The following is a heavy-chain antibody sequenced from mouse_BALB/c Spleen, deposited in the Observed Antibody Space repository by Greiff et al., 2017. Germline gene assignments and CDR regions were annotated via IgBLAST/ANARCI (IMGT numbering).Heavy chain of an antibody. J-gene: IGHJ1*01. D-gene: IGHD2-4*01. CDR3: ARSGGLRLYWYFDV. Sequence: EVQLQESGAELVKPGASVKLSCTASGFNIKDTYMHWVKQRPEQGLEWIGRIDPANGNTKYDPKFQGKATITADTSSNTAYLQLSSLTSEDTAVYYCARSGGLRLYWYFDVWGAGTTVTVSS. CDR1: GFNIKDTY. CDR2: IDPANGNT. V-gene: IGHV14-3*02.